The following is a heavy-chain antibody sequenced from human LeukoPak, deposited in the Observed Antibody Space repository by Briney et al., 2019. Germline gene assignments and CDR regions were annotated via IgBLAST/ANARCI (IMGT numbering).Heavy chain of an antibody. CDR1: GFTFSDRW. J-gene: IGHJ3*02. CDR2: IKQDASDK. Sequence: GGSLRLSCAASGFTFSDRWMSWVRQAPGKGLGWVANIKQDASDKYYVGSVKGRFTISRDNAKNSLYLQMNSLRSEDTAVYYCVRDFQSAFDIWGQGTMVTVSS. V-gene: IGHV3-7*04. CDR3: VRDFQSAFDI.